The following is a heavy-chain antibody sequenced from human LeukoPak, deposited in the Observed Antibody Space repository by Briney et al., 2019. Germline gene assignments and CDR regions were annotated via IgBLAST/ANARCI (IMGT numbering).Heavy chain of an antibody. J-gene: IGHJ3*02. V-gene: IGHV4-34*01. CDR3: ARVMGATTSDAFDI. CDR1: GGSFSGYY. CDR2: INHSGST. D-gene: IGHD1-26*01. Sequence: PSETLSLTCAVYGGSFSGYYWSWIRQPPGKGLEWIGEINHSGSTNYNPSLKSRVAISVDTSKNQFSLKLSSVTAADTAVYYCARVMGATTSDAFDIWGQGTMVTVSS.